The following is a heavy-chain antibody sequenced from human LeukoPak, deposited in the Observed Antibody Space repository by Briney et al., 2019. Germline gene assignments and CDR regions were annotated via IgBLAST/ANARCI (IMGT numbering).Heavy chain of an antibody. J-gene: IGHJ4*02. CDR2: IYYTGNT. CDR3: ARLHLVSSGWYPMADS. D-gene: IGHD6-19*01. V-gene: IGHV4-39*06. CDR1: ADSITGNY. Sequence: SETLSLTCSVAADSITGNYWGWIRHPPGKGREWIGNIYYTGNTYYNSSLKSRVTISLDTSKNQFTLKVISMTVADTAVYYCARLHLVSSGWYPMADSWGQGTLVTVSS.